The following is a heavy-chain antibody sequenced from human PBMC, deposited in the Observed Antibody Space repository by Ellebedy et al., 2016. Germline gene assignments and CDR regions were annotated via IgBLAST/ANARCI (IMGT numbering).Heavy chain of an antibody. CDR1: GFTVSTNY. J-gene: IGHJ4*02. CDR2: IFSDGNT. CDR3: ARDISGSYYSVFDY. V-gene: IGHV3-53*01. D-gene: IGHD1-26*01. Sequence: GESLKISCAASGFTVSTNYMKWVRQAPGKGLEWVSAIFSDGNTYYADSVKGRFTISRDNAKNTLYLQMNSLRAEDTAVYYCARDISGSYYSVFDYWGQGTLVTVSS.